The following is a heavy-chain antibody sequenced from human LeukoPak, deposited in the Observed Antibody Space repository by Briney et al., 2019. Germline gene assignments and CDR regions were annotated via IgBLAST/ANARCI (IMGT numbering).Heavy chain of an antibody. CDR2: IYYTGST. V-gene: IGHV4-39*07. CDR1: GGSISSSSYY. Sequence: SETLSLTCTVSGGSISSSSYYWDWIRQPPGKGLEWIGSIYYTGSTYYNPSLKNRVTISVDTSKNQFSLNLNSVTAADTAVYYCATEPGNYYYYMDVWGKGTTVTVSS. D-gene: IGHD1-14*01. J-gene: IGHJ6*03. CDR3: ATEPGNYYYYMDV.